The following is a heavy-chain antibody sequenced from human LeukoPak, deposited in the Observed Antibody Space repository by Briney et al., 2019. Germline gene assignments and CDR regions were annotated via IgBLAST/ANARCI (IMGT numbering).Heavy chain of an antibody. CDR1: GFTFTSSA. CDR2: IVVASGNT. Sequence: ASVKVSCKASGFTFTSSAVQWVRQARGQRLEWIGWIVVASGNTNYAQKFQERVTITRDMSTSTAYMELSSLRSEDTAVYYCAAPAAAGYFDYWGQGTLVTVSS. J-gene: IGHJ4*02. D-gene: IGHD6-13*01. CDR3: AAPAAAGYFDY. V-gene: IGHV1-58*01.